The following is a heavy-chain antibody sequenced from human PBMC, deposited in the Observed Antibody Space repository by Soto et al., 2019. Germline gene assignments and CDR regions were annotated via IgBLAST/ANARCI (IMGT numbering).Heavy chain of an antibody. J-gene: IGHJ4*02. CDR3: ASVGWATWVVVRIADH. CDR1: GFTLGAYA. Sequence: GGSLRLSCTTSGFTLGAYAMSWFRQAPGKGPEWVGLIRSKGYGGTTQYAASVKGRFTISRDNHASIGYLQMDMLKTKDPGLYNSASVGWATWVVVRIADHWGQGTQVTVSS. D-gene: IGHD2-15*01. V-gene: IGHV3-49*03. CDR2: IRSKGYGGTT.